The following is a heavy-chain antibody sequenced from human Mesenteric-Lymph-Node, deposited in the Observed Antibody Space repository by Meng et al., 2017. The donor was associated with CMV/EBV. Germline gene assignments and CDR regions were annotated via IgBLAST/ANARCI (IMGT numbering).Heavy chain of an antibody. D-gene: IGHD3-22*01. V-gene: IGHV4-34*01. CDR3: ARRSTYYYDSSGLGY. Sequence: SETLSLTCAVYGGSFSGYYWCWIRQPPGKGLEWIGEINHSGSTNYNPSHKSRVTISVDTTKNQFSLKLRSVTAADTAVYYCARRSTYYYDSSGLGYWGQGTLVTVSS. J-gene: IGHJ4*02. CDR2: INHSGST. CDR1: GGSFSGYY.